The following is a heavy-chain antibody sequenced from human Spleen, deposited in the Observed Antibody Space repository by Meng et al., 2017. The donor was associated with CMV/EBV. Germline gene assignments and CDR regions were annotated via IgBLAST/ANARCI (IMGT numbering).Heavy chain of an antibody. D-gene: IGHD3-9*01. J-gene: IGHJ6*02. CDR1: GGSISSSDNY. CDR2: IYYSGNT. Sequence: SETLSLTCTVSGGSISSSDNYWAWIRQPPGKGLEWIGSIYYSGNTYYNPSLKSRVTMSLDTSKNQFSLKLRSVTAADTAVYYCARDFPRMTGLLPFGRGEYGMDVWGQGTTVTVSS. V-gene: IGHV4-39*07. CDR3: ARDFPRMTGLLPFGRGEYGMDV.